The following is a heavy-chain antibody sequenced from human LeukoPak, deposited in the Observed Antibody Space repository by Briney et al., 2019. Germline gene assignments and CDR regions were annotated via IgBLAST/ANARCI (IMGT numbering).Heavy chain of an antibody. D-gene: IGHD3-3*01. CDR3: ARTYYDFWSGYLWEYFQH. Sequence: GGSLRLSCAASGFTFSSYGMHWVRQAPGKGLEWVAVISYDGSNKYYADSVKGRFTISRDNSKNTLYLQMNSLRAEDTAVYYCARTYYDFWSGYLWEYFQHWGQGTLVTVSS. J-gene: IGHJ1*01. V-gene: IGHV3-30*19. CDR1: GFTFSSYG. CDR2: ISYDGSNK.